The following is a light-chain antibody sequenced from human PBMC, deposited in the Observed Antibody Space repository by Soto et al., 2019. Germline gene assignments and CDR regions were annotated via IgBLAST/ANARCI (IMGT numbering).Light chain of an antibody. CDR3: LQYGSSPYT. Sequence: EIVMTQSPGILSLSPGERATLSCRASQSVSRYLNWFQHKPGQAPRLLIYGASSRAAGIPDRFSGSVSGTDFTLTISRLEPEDFAVFYCLQYGSSPYTFGQGTKLEIK. CDR1: QSVSRY. V-gene: IGKV3-20*01. CDR2: GAS. J-gene: IGKJ2*01.